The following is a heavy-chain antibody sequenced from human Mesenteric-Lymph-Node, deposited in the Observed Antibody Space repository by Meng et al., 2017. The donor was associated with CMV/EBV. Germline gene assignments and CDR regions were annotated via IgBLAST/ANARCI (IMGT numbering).Heavy chain of an antibody. J-gene: IGHJ4*02. Sequence: ASVKVSCKASGYTFTSYGISWVRQAPGQGLEWMGIINPSGGSTTYAQKFQGRVTMTRDTSTSTVYMKLSSLRSEDTAVYYCAAGGVGSPDYWGQGTLVTVSS. D-gene: IGHD3-10*01. CDR1: GYTFTSYG. CDR3: AAGGVGSPDY. V-gene: IGHV1-46*01. CDR2: INPSGGST.